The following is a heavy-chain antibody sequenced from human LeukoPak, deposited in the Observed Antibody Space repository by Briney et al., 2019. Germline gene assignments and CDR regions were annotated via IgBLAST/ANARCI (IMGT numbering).Heavy chain of an antibody. V-gene: IGHV3-23*01. Sequence: GGSLRLSCAASGFTFRSYAMSWIRQTPEKGLEWVSAITDSGDDTFHADSVKGRFSISRDNSRNTLYLQMNSLRVEDTAVYHCVKGSKASRPYYFDYWGQGALVTVSS. CDR2: ITDSGDDT. CDR3: VKGSKASRPYYFDY. CDR1: GFTFRSYA. J-gene: IGHJ4*02.